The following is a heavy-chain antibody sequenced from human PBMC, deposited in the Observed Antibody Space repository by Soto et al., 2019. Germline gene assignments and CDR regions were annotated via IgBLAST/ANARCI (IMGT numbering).Heavy chain of an antibody. V-gene: IGHV3-9*01. D-gene: IGHD6-13*01. CDR3: AKDRSSSSWYWFDP. J-gene: IGHJ5*02. CDR2: ISWDSGSI. Sequence: GGSLRLSCAASGFTFDDYAMHWVRQAPGKGLEWVSGISWDSGSIGYADSVKGRFTISRDNAKNSLYLQMNSLRAEDTALYYCAKDRSSSSWYWFDPWGQGTLVTVSS. CDR1: GFTFDDYA.